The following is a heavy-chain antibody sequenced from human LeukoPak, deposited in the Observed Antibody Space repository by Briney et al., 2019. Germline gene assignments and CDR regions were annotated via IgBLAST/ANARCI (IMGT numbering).Heavy chain of an antibody. Sequence: SETLSLTCTVAGGPTTSYYWSWSRQPPGKGLEWIGYIYYSGSTNYNPSLKSRVTISVDTSKNQFSLKLSSLTAADTAVYYCVTDTSGYRRGSFAHWGHGTLVTVSS. J-gene: IGHJ4*01. CDR2: IYYSGST. CDR3: VTDTSGYRRGSFAH. V-gene: IGHV4-59*01. D-gene: IGHD3-22*01. CDR1: GGPTTSYY.